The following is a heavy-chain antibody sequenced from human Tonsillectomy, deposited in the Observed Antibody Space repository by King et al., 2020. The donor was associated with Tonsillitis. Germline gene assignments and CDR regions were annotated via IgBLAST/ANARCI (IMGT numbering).Heavy chain of an antibody. Sequence: QLQESGPGLVKPSQTLSLTCAISGDSVSSNSAAWNWIRQSPSRGLEWLGRTYYRSKWYNDYAVSVKSRITINPDTPKNQFSLEMNSVTPEDSAVYYCARDLGPAFDIWGQGTMVTVSS. CDR2: TYYRSKWYN. J-gene: IGHJ3*02. CDR3: ARDLGPAFDI. V-gene: IGHV6-1*01. CDR1: GDSVSSNSAA.